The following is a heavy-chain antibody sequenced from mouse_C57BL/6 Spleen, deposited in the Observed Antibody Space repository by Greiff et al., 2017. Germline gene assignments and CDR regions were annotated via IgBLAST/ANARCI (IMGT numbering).Heavy chain of an antibody. V-gene: IGHV1-7*01. Sequence: QVQLQQSGAELAKPGASVKLSCKASGYTFTSYWMHWVNQRPGQGLEWIGYINPSGGYTKYTQKFKDKATLTADKYSSTAYMQLSSLTYEDSAVYYCARDGSSQLGPWFAYWGQGTLVTVSA. CDR2: INPSGGYT. CDR3: ARDGSSQLGPWFAY. D-gene: IGHD4-1*02. CDR1: GYTFTSYW. J-gene: IGHJ3*01.